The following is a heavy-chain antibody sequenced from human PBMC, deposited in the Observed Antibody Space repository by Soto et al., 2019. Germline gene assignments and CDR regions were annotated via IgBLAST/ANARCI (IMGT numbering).Heavy chain of an antibody. D-gene: IGHD2-15*01. V-gene: IGHV1-18*01. J-gene: IGHJ3*02. CDR1: GYTFSSYG. Sequence: QVQLVQSGAEVKKPGASVKLSCKASGYTFSSYGISWVRQAPGQGLEWMGWISAYNGNTNHAQKLQGRATMTTDTSTSTAYMELRSLRSDDTAVYYCARLISWDIVVVVAATGAFDIWGQGTMVTVSS. CDR2: ISAYNGNT. CDR3: ARLISWDIVVVVAATGAFDI.